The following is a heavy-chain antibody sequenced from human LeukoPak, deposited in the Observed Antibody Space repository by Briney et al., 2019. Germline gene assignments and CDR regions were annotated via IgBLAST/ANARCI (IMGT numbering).Heavy chain of an antibody. CDR2: IIPIFGTA. V-gene: IGHV1-69*13. J-gene: IGHJ6*02. CDR3: ARAKSPGIATDYGMDV. Sequence: SVKVSCKASGGTFISYAISWVRQAPGQGLEWMGGIIPIFGTANYAQKFQGRVTITADESTSTAYMELSSLRSEDTAVYYCARAKSPGIATDYGMDVWGQGTTVTVSS. D-gene: IGHD6-13*01. CDR1: GGTFISYA.